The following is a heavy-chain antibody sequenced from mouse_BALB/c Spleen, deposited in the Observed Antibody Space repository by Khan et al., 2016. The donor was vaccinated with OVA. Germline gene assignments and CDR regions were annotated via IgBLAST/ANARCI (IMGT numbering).Heavy chain of an antibody. D-gene: IGHD2-1*01. CDR3: ATLYGSPFTY. J-gene: IGHJ3*01. Sequence: EVQLQQSGAELVKPGASVKLSCTASGFNIKDTYIHWVKERPEQGPEWIGRIDPANGDTKYDPKFQGKATITADTSSNQAYLQLRNLTSEDTAVYYCATLYGSPFTYWGQGTLVTVSA. V-gene: IGHV14-3*02. CDR1: GFNIKDTY. CDR2: IDPANGDT.